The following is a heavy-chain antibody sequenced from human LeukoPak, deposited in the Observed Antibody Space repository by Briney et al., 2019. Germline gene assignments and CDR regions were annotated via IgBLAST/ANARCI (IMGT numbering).Heavy chain of an antibody. V-gene: IGHV1-2*02. CDR3: ARDPNAIANSSGYYYYYYMDV. Sequence: GASVKVSCKASGYTFTGYYMHWVRQAPGQGFEWMGWINPNSGGTNYAQKFQGRVTMTRDTSISTAYMELSSLRSEDTAVYYCARDPNAIANSSGYYYYYYMDVWGKGTTVTVSS. CDR1: GYTFTGYY. J-gene: IGHJ6*03. D-gene: IGHD3-22*01. CDR2: INPNSGGT.